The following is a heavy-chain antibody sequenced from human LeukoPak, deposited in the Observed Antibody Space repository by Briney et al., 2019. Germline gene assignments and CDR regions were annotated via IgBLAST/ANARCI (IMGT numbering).Heavy chain of an antibody. CDR1: GFTFSSYA. V-gene: IGHV3-30-3*01. CDR3: ARANNHYDFWSGYLGNDAFDI. J-gene: IGHJ3*02. CDR2: ISYDGSNK. D-gene: IGHD3-3*01. Sequence: GRSLRLSCAASGFTFSSYAMHWVRQAPGKGLEWVAVISYDGSNKYYADSVKGRFTISRDNSKNTLYLQMNSLRAEDAAVYYCARANNHYDFWSGYLGNDAFDIWGQGTMVTVSS.